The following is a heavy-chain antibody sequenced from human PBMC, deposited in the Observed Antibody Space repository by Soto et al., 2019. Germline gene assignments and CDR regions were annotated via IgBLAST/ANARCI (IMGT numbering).Heavy chain of an antibody. CDR3: AREGDGYKYDY. CDR1: GYAFSLYA. V-gene: IGHV1-3*01. Sequence: QIQLVQSGAEVKKPGASMKVSCKTSGYAFSLYAMHWVRQAPGQRLEWMGWVNAGNDNTKYSQNFQGRVTITRDTSASTVYMELSSLRSEDTAVYYCAREGDGYKYDYWGQGTLVTVSS. D-gene: IGHD5-18*01. J-gene: IGHJ4*02. CDR2: VNAGNDNT.